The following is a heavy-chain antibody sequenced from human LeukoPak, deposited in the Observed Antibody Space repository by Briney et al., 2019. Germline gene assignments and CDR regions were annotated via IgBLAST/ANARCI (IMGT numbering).Heavy chain of an antibody. CDR1: GFTFSSYW. CDR3: AGRIFGVVTEGDY. J-gene: IGHJ4*02. D-gene: IGHD3-3*01. V-gene: IGHV3-74*01. CDR2: INTDGSST. Sequence: QPGGSLRLSCAASGFTFSSYWMHWVRQAPGKGLVWVSRINTDGSSTSYADSVKGRFTISRDNAKNTLYLQMNSLRAEDTAVYYCAGRIFGVVTEGDYWGQGTLVTVSS.